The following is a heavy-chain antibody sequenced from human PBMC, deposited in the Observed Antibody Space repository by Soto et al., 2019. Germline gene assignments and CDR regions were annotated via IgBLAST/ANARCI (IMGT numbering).Heavy chain of an antibody. D-gene: IGHD2-2*01. Sequence: HPGGSLRLSCAASGFTFDDYSIHWVRQAPWKGLEWVSGISWNSGSIGYADSVKGRFTISRDNAKNSLYLQMNSLRAEDTALYYCAKDIGTSWYYFDYWGQGTLVTVSS. CDR3: AKDIGTSWYYFDY. CDR2: ISWNSGSI. J-gene: IGHJ4*02. V-gene: IGHV3-9*01. CDR1: GFTFDDYS.